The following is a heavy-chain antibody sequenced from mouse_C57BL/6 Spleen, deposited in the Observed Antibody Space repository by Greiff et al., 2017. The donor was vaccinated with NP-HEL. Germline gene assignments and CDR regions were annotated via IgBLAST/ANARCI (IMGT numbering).Heavy chain of an antibody. Sequence: DVQLQESGPGLVKPSQSLSLTCTVTGYSITSGYGWNWIRQFPGNKLEWMGYISYSGSTNYNPALNSRISSTRDTSKNQFFLQLNSVTTEDTATYYCARTARIKYWGQGTTLTVSS. D-gene: IGHD1-2*01. V-gene: IGHV3-2*02. CDR3: ARTARIKY. J-gene: IGHJ2*01. CDR2: ISYSGST. CDR1: GYSITSGYG.